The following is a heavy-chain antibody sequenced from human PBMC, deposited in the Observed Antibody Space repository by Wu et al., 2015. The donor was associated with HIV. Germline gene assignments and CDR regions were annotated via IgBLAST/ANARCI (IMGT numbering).Heavy chain of an antibody. V-gene: IGHV1-18*01. CDR1: GYRFENYG. D-gene: IGHD2-2*01. J-gene: IGHJ6*04. Sequence: QVQLVQSGAEVKKPGASVQVSCTASGYRFENYGISWVRQAPGQGLEWMGWISVYNGARKFAQKFQGRVTMTADTSTNTAYLDLRSLRSEDTAIYFCARGRLESSVSAWGDPRYAYSLNIWGNGTTVIVSS. CDR3: ARGRLESSVSAWGDPRYAYSLNI. CDR2: ISVYNGAR.